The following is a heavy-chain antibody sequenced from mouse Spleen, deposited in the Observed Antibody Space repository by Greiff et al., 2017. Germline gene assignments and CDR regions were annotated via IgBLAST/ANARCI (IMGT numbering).Heavy chain of an antibody. V-gene: IGHV5-9-3*01. Sequence: EVHLVESGGGLVKLGGSLKLSCAASGFTFSSYAMSWVRQTPEKRLEWVATISSGGGNTYYPDSVKGRFTISRDNAKNTLYLQMSSLKSEDTAMYYCARQAVYYGWYFDVWGAGTTVTVSS. CDR2: ISSGGGNT. CDR1: GFTFSSYA. D-gene: IGHD1-1*01. J-gene: IGHJ1*01. CDR3: ARQAVYYGWYFDV.